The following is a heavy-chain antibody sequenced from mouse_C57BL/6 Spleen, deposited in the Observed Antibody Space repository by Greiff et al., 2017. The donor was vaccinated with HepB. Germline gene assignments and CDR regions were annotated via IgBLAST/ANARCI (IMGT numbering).Heavy chain of an antibody. J-gene: IGHJ1*03. CDR1: GYTFTSYW. D-gene: IGHD2-3*01. Sequence: QVQLQQPGAELVKPGASVKMSCKASGYTFTSYWITWVKQRPGQGLEWIGDIYPGSGSTNYNEKFKSKATLTVDTSSSTAYMQLSSMTSEDAAVDYCARGGGYYEDWYFDVWGTGTTVTVSS. CDR2: IYPGSGST. CDR3: ARGGGYYEDWYFDV. V-gene: IGHV1-55*01.